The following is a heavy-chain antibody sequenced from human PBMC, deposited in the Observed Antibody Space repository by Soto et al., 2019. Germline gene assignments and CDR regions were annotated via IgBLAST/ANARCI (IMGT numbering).Heavy chain of an antibody. Sequence: ASVKVSCKASGYTFTSYGISWVRQAPGQGLEGMGWISAYNGNTNYAQKLQGRVTMTTAPSTSTVYMALSRLRSEDTAVYYCAGVSSGSGAKSPYYGMDVWGKGTTVTVSS. CDR3: AGVSSGSGAKSPYYGMDV. J-gene: IGHJ6*04. D-gene: IGHD4-17*01. CDR2: ISAYNGNT. CDR1: GYTFTSYG. V-gene: IGHV1-18*01.